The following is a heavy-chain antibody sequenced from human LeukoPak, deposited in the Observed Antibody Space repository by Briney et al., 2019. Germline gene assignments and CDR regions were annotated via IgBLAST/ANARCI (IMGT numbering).Heavy chain of an antibody. CDR1: GGSISSGGYY. Sequence: KSSETLSLTCTVSGGSISSGGYYWSWIRQHPGKGLEWIGCIYYSGTTYYHPSLTSRVAISVDTSKNQFSLKLSSVPAADTAVYYCARSGTVTTWNYWGQGTLVTVSS. CDR3: ARSGTVTTWNY. J-gene: IGHJ4*02. D-gene: IGHD4-17*01. V-gene: IGHV4-31*03. CDR2: IYYSGTT.